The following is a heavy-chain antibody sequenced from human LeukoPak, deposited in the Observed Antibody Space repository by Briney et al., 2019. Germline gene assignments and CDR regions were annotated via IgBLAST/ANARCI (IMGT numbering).Heavy chain of an antibody. J-gene: IGHJ4*02. V-gene: IGHV3-74*01. D-gene: IGHD5-18*01. CDR2: INTDGSST. CDR1: GFTFSSYW. CDR3: ARVREVDTALKGYYFDY. Sequence: GGSLRLSCAASGFTFSSYWMHWVRHAPGKGLVWVSRINTDGSSTSYADSVKGRFTISRDNAKNSLYLQMNSLRAEDTAVYYCARVREVDTALKGYYFDYWGQGTLVTVSS.